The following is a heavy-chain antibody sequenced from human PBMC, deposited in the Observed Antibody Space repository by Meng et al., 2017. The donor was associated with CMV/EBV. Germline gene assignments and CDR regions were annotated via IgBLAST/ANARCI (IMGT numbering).Heavy chain of an antibody. J-gene: IGHJ4*02. CDR1: GFTFSSYS. V-gene: IGHV3-21*01. Sequence: GESLKISCAASGFTFSSYSMNWVRQAPGKGLEWVSTISSSSSYIYYAYSVKGRFTISRDNAKNSLYLQMNSLRAEDTAVYYCARGFSITALSDYWGQGTLVTVSS. CDR2: ISSSSSYI. CDR3: ARGFSITALSDY. D-gene: IGHD1-14*01.